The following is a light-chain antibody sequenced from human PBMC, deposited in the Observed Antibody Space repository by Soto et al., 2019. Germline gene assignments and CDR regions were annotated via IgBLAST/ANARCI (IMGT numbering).Light chain of an antibody. Sequence: DIQMTQSPSTLSASVGHRVTITCRASQSISSWLAWYQQKPGKAPKLLIYKASSLESGVPSRFSGSGSGTEFTLTISSLQPDDFATYYCQQYNSYSPRAFGQGTKVEIK. CDR3: QQYNSYSPRA. J-gene: IGKJ1*01. V-gene: IGKV1-5*03. CDR2: KAS. CDR1: QSISSW.